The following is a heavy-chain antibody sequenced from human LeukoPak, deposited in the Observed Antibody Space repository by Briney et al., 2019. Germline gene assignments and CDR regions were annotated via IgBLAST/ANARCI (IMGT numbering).Heavy chain of an antibody. CDR2: IYHSGST. J-gene: IGHJ4*02. D-gene: IGHD6-19*01. V-gene: IGHV4-59*01. CDR1: GGSISSYY. CDR3: ARTQWLVKWYYCDY. Sequence: SETLYLTCTASGGSISSYYWSWIRQPPGKGLEWMGYIYHSGSTNYHRSLKSRVTISVDTYKNQYSLKLSSVTAADTAVYDCARTQWLVKWYYCDYWGQGTLVTVSS.